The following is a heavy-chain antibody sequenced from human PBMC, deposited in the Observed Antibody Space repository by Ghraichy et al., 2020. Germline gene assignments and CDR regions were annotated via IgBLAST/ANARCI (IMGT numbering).Heavy chain of an antibody. CDR2: INHSGST. J-gene: IGHJ6*02. D-gene: IGHD5-18*01. CDR3: ASAPPYRYDYHNYYGMDV. CDR1: GGSFSDYY. V-gene: IGHV4-34*01. Sequence: SQTLSLTCVVYGGSFSDYYWNWIRQPPGKGLEWIWEINHSGSTNYNPSLKSRVTISVDTSKNQFSLKVNSVTAADTAVYYCASAPPYRYDYHNYYGMDVWGQGTTVTVSS.